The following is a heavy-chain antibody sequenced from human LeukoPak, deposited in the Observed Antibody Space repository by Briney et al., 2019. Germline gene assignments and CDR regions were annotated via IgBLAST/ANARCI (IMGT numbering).Heavy chain of an antibody. CDR3: TRGSYYDSSGYSGVRLPDY. CDR2: IDPNSGAT. CDR1: GYTFTDYY. Sequence: EASVKVSCKASGYTFTDYYIHWVRQAPGQGLEWMAWIDPNSGATNYEQKFQGRVTMTSDTSISTAYMELSRLRSDDTALYYCTRGSYYDSSGYSGVRLPDYWGQGTPVTVPS. J-gene: IGHJ4*02. V-gene: IGHV1-2*02. D-gene: IGHD3-22*01.